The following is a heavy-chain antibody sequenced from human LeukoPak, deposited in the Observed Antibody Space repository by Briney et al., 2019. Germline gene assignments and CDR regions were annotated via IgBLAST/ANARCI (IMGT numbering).Heavy chain of an antibody. CDR1: GFTFSSYS. J-gene: IGHJ3*02. Sequence: PGGSLRLSCAASGFTFSSYSMNWVRQAPGKGLEWVSSISSSSSYIYYADPVKGRFTISRDNAKNSLYLQMNSLRAEDTAVYYCARDLGGYCSSTSCDDAFDIWGQGTMITVSS. V-gene: IGHV3-21*01. CDR3: ARDLGGYCSSTSCDDAFDI. CDR2: ISSSSSYI. D-gene: IGHD2-2*01.